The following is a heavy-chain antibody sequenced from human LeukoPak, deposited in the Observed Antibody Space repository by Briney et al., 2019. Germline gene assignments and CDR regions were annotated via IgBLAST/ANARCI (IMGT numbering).Heavy chain of an antibody. J-gene: IGHJ4*02. CDR3: ARTNGDSRIQNFEH. D-gene: IGHD4-17*01. Sequence: SETLSLTCTVSGGSISSSRYYWGWIRQPPGKGLEWIGSIYYSGSSYHDPSLKSRVTISVDTPKNQFSLKLSSVTAADTAVYYCARTNGDSRIQNFEHWGQGTLVTVSS. CDR2: IYYSGSS. V-gene: IGHV4-39*07. CDR1: GGSISSSRYY.